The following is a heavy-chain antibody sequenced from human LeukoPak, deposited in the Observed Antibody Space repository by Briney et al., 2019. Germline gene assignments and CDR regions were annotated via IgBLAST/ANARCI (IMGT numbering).Heavy chain of an antibody. CDR1: GFTVSSNS. CDR3: ARFNGYYSPRYFDY. J-gene: IGHJ4*02. Sequence: GGSLRLSCTVSGFTVSSNSMSWVRQAPGKGLEWVSFIYSDNTHYSDSVKGRFTISRDNSKNTLYLQMNSLRAEDTAVYYCARFNGYYSPRYFDYWGQGTLVTVSS. CDR2: IYSDNT. D-gene: IGHD3-22*01. V-gene: IGHV3-53*01.